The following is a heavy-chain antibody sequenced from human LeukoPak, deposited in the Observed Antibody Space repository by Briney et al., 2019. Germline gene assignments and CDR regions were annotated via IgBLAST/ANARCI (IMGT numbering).Heavy chain of an antibody. CDR2: IIPIFGTA. CDR3: ARSIVVVPAASDAFDI. CDR1: GGTFSSYA. J-gene: IGHJ3*02. V-gene: IGHV1-69*13. Sequence: SVKVSCKASGGTFSSYAISWVRQAPGQGLEWMGGIIPIFGTANYAQKFQGRVTITADESTSTAHMELSSLRSEDTAVYYCARSIVVVPAASDAFDIWGQGTMVTVSS. D-gene: IGHD2-2*01.